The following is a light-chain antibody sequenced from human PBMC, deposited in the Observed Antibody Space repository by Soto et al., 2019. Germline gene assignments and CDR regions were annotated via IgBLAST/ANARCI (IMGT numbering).Light chain of an antibody. J-gene: IGKJ4*01. CDR3: QQYYSSPLT. CDR1: QSVLYTSDNQNY. V-gene: IGKV4-1*01. CDR2: LAS. Sequence: DFVMTQSPDSLAVSLGEMATINCKSSQSVLYTSDNQNYLAWYQQKPGQPPKLLIYLASTRASGVPDRFSGGGSGADFTLTISTLQAEDVAVYYCQQYYSSPLTFGGGTRVEIK.